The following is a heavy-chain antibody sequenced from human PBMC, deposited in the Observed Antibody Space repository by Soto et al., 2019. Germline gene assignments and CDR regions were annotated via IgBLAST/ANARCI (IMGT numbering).Heavy chain of an antibody. Sequence: GGSLRLSCEASGFNFNPFWMAWVRQAPGKGLEWVATVNHDGSATFYVDSLKGRFTISRDNTNNSLYLQMNSLRVEDTAVYYCARESYATFDYWGQGTPVTVSS. J-gene: IGHJ4*02. V-gene: IGHV3-7*01. D-gene: IGHD1-26*01. CDR2: VNHDGSAT. CDR1: GFNFNPFW. CDR3: ARESYATFDY.